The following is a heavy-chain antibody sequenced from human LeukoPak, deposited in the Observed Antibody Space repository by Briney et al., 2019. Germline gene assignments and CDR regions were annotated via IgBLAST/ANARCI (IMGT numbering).Heavy chain of an antibody. CDR2: INHSGST. CDR3: ARALYCSGGSCYYYYYYYMDV. Sequence: SETLTLTCAVYGGSFSGYYWSWIRQPPGKGLEWIGEINHSGSTDYNPSLKRRVTISVDTSKNQFSLKLSSVTAADTAVYYCARALYCSGGSCYYYYYYYMDVWGKGTTVTVSS. CDR1: GGSFSGYY. D-gene: IGHD2-15*01. V-gene: IGHV4-34*01. J-gene: IGHJ6*03.